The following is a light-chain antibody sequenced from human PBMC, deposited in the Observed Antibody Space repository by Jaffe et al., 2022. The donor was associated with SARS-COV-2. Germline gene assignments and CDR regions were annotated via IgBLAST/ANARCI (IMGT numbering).Light chain of an antibody. V-gene: IGLV2-14*03. CDR3: SSYTSSSTQV. Sequence: QSTLTQPASVSGSPGQSITISCTGSSSDVGGQNYVSWYQHHPGKAPKLMIYDVINRPSGVSNRFSGSKSGNTASLTISGLQAEDEADYYCSSYTSSSTQVFGGGTKLTVL. CDR2: DVI. J-gene: IGLJ2*01. CDR1: SSDVGGQNY.